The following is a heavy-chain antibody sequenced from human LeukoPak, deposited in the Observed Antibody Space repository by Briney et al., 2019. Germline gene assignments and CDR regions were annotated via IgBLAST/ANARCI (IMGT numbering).Heavy chain of an antibody. D-gene: IGHD3-10*01. CDR3: ARQEGYYGSGDVSY. CDR2: IYPGDSDT. V-gene: IGHV5-51*01. Sequence: GESLQISCKGSGYSFTSYWIGWVRQMPGKGLEWMGIIYPGDSDTRYSPSFQGQVTISADKSISTAYLQWSSLEASDTATYYCARQEGYYGSGDVSYWGQGTLVTVSS. J-gene: IGHJ4*02. CDR1: GYSFTSYW.